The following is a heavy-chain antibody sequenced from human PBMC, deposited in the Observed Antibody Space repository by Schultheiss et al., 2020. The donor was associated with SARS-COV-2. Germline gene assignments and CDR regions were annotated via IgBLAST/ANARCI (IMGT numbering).Heavy chain of an antibody. CDR1: GYLFNSYW. CDR2: IYPRDSDT. V-gene: IGHV5-51*01. CDR3: AKMGAPMTY. D-gene: IGHD3-16*01. J-gene: IGHJ4*02. Sequence: GGSLRLSCKTSGYLFNSYWIGWVRQMPGKGLEWMGIIYPRDSDTIYSPSFQGQVTISVDMSINTAYLQLNSLKASDTAIYYCAKMGAPMTYWGQGTLVTVSS.